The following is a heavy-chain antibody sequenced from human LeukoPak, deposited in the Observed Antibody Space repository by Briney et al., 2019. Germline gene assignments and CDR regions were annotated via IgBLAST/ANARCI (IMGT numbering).Heavy chain of an antibody. Sequence: QPGMSLRLSCAASGFTFSSYGMHWVRQAPGKGLEWVAVISYDGSNKSYAASVKGRFTISRDNSKNTLYLQMNSLRAEDTAVYYCAKDRVHYYDSSGYSDYWGQGTLVTVSS. D-gene: IGHD3-22*01. CDR3: AKDRVHYYDSSGYSDY. V-gene: IGHV3-30*18. CDR2: ISYDGSNK. CDR1: GFTFSSYG. J-gene: IGHJ4*02.